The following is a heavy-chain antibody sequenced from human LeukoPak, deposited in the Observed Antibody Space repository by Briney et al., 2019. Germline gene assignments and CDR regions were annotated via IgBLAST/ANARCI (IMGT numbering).Heavy chain of an antibody. CDR3: ARDNIENYYYYGMDV. V-gene: IGHV3-21*01. Sequence: GGSLRLSCAASGFTLSTYTMNCVRQAPGKGLEWVSSISSSSRYTYYADSMKGRFTISRDNAKNSLYLQMNTLRAEDTAVYYCARDNIENYYYYGMDVWGQGTTVTVSS. J-gene: IGHJ6*02. CDR1: GFTLSTYT. CDR2: ISSSSRYT.